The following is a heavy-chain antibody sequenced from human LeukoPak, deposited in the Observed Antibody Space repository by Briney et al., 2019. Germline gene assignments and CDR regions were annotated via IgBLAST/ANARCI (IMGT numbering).Heavy chain of an antibody. CDR3: ARVSSVAARVYYYYGMDV. J-gene: IGHJ6*02. CDR1: GFTFSSYS. CDR2: ISSSSSYI. V-gene: IGHV3-21*01. Sequence: GGSLRLSCAASGFTFSSYSMNWVRQAPGKGLEWVSSISSSSSYIYYADSVKGRFTISRDNAKNSLYLQMNSLRAEDTAVYYCARVSSVAARVYYYYGMDVWGQGTTVTVSS. D-gene: IGHD6-6*01.